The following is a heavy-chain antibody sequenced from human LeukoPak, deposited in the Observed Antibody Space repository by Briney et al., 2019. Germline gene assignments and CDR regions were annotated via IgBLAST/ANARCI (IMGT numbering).Heavy chain of an antibody. CDR3: ARGGMVRRVMGAFDI. Sequence: GGSLRLSCAASGFTFSNYWMSWVRQAPGKGLERVANIKQDGSEKYYVDSVKGRFTVSRDNAKNSLYLQMSSLRAEDTAVFYCARGGMVRRVMGAFDIWGQGTLVTVSS. CDR2: IKQDGSEK. D-gene: IGHD3-10*01. V-gene: IGHV3-7*01. CDR1: GFTFSNYW. J-gene: IGHJ3*02.